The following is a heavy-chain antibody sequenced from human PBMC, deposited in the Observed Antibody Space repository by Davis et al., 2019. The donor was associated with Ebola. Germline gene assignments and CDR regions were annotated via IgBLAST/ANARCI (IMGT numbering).Heavy chain of an antibody. V-gene: IGHV3-30*18. CDR1: GFTFSSYG. CDR2: ISYDGSNK. D-gene: IGHD6-13*01. CDR3: AKDGGTAAGLDY. J-gene: IGHJ4*02. Sequence: GESLKISCAASGFTFSSYGMHWVRQAPGKGLEWVAVISYDGSNKYYADSVKGRFTISRDNSKNTLYLQMNSLRAEDTAVYYCAKDGGTAAGLDYWGQGTLFTVSS.